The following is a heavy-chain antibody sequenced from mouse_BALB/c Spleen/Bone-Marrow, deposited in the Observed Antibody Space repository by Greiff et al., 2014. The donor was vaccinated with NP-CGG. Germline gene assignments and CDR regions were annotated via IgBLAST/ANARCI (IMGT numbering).Heavy chain of an antibody. CDR2: INPGSSTI. CDR1: GFDFSRYW. D-gene: IGHD4-1*01. CDR3: ARQTGTGAMDY. V-gene: IGHV4-2*02. Sequence: VQLKDSGGGLVQPGGSLNLSCAASGFDFSRYWMSWARQAPGKGQEWIGEINPGSSTINYTPSLKDKFIISRDNAKNTLYLQMSKVRSEDTALYYCARQTGTGAMDYWGQGTSVTVSS. J-gene: IGHJ4*01.